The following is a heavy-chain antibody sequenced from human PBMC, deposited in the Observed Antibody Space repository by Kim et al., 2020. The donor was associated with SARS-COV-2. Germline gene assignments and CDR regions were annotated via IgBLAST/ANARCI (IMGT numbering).Heavy chain of an antibody. CDR3: AKDGYAGSSGLFYYFD. J-gene: IGHJ4*01. D-gene: IGHD2-2*01. CDR1: GFTFTNYA. V-gene: IGHV3-23*01. CDR2: ICGSGDRI. Sequence: GGSLRLSCAASGFTFTNYAMPWVRQAPGRGLEWVATICGSGDRIDYADSVKGRFTTSRDSSSNTLYLHMHSLRTDDMAFYFCAKDGYAGSSGLFYYFD.